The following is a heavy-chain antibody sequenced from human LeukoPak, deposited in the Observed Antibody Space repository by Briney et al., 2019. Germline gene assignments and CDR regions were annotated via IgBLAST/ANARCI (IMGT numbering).Heavy chain of an antibody. CDR1: GGAITSHY. CDR3: ASGGERGFYYGFET. D-gene: IGHD3-10*01. Sequence: SETLSLTCTVSGGAITSHYWTWIRQSPVKGLEWIGDISNSGSTSYNPSLKSRVTISIDTSKNQVSLKLSSVTAADTAVYYCASGGERGFYYGFETWGQGTLVTVSS. J-gene: IGHJ4*02. CDR2: ISNSGST. V-gene: IGHV4-59*11.